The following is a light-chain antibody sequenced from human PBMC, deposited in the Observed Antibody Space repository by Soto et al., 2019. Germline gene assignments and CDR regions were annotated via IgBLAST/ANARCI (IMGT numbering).Light chain of an antibody. J-gene: IGKJ2*01. Sequence: IQLTQSPSSLSASVGDRVTITCRASQGISSYLAWYQQKPGKAPKLLIYAASTLQSGVPPRFSGSGSGTDFTLTISSLQPEDFATYYCHQLNSYPYTFGQGTKLEI. V-gene: IGKV1-9*01. CDR1: QGISSY. CDR2: AAS. CDR3: HQLNSYPYT.